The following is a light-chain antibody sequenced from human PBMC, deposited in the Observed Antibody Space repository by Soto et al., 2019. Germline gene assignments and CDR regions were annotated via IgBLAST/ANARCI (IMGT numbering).Light chain of an antibody. CDR3: QQSYSTPRT. J-gene: IGKJ1*01. CDR1: QSISSY. Sequence: DIQMTPSPSSLAASVGDRVTITCRASQSISSYLNWYQQKPGKAHKLLIYAASSLQSGVPSRFSGSGSGTDFTLTISSLQPEDFATYYCQQSYSTPRTFGQGTKVEIK. CDR2: AAS. V-gene: IGKV1-39*01.